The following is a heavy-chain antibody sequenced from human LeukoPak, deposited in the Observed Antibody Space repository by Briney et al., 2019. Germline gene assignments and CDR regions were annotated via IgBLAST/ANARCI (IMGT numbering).Heavy chain of an antibody. Sequence: GGSLRLSCAASGFTFSGYGMHWVRQTPGKGLEWVAVISYDGSNKYYADSVKGRFTIFRDNSKNTLYLQMNSLRAEDTAVYYCAKDLGTVTTDYYYGMDVWGKGTTVTVSS. V-gene: IGHV3-30*18. CDR3: AKDLGTVTTDYYYGMDV. D-gene: IGHD4-17*01. J-gene: IGHJ6*04. CDR1: GFTFSGYG. CDR2: ISYDGSNK.